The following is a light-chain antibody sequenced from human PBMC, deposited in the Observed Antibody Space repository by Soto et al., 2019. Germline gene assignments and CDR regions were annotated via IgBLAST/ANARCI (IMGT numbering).Light chain of an antibody. V-gene: IGLV2-14*03. CDR3: CSRTSTSTRV. Sequence: QSALTQPASVSGSPGQSITISCTGTSSDIGGYNHVSWYQHHPGKAPKVLIYDVSRRPSEVSDRFSGSKSGNTASLTISGLQADDEADYYCCSRTSTSTRVFGGGTQLTVL. J-gene: IGLJ2*01. CDR1: SSDIGGYNH. CDR2: DVS.